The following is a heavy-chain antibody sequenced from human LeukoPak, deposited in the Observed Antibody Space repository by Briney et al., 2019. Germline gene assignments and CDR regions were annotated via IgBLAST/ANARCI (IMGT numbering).Heavy chain of an antibody. Sequence: GASVKVSCKASGYTFTSYYMHWVRQAPGQGLEWMGIINPSGGGTSYAQKFQGRVTMTMDTSTSTVYMELSSLRSEDTAVYYCARAHVDTAMVTGRFDYWGQGTLVTVSS. CDR3: ARAHVDTAMVTGRFDY. D-gene: IGHD5-18*01. V-gene: IGHV1-46*01. CDR2: INPSGGGT. CDR1: GYTFTSYY. J-gene: IGHJ4*02.